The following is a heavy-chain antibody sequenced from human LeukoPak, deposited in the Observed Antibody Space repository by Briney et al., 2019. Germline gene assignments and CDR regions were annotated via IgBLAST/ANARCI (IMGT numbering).Heavy chain of an antibody. V-gene: IGHV3-7*02. J-gene: IGHJ3*02. CDR1: GFTFSTYW. CDR3: ARSTDHAFEM. CDR2: INQDGSAI. Sequence: GGSLRLSCAASGFTFSTYWMSWVRQVPGIRLEWVANINQDGSAIYHVDSVKGRFTISRDNAMNSLYLQMNSLRAEDTAVYYCARSTDHAFEMCGQGTVVTVSS.